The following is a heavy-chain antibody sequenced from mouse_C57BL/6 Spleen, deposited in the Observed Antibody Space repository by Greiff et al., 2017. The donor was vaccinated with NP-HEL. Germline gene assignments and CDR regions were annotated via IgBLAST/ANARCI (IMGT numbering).Heavy chain of an antibody. J-gene: IGHJ2*01. V-gene: IGHV1-82*01. CDR1: GYAFSSSW. CDR2: IYPGDGDT. CDR3: ARHDYEYFDY. D-gene: IGHD2-4*01. Sequence: QVQLQQSGPELVKPGASVKISCKASGYAFSSSWINWVKQRPGKGLEWIGRIYPGDGDTNYNGKFKGKATLTADKSSSTAYMQLSSLTSEDSAVYFCARHDYEYFDYWGQGTTLTVSS.